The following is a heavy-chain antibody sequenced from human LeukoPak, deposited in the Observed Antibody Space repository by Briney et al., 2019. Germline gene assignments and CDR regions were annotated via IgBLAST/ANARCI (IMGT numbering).Heavy chain of an antibody. D-gene: IGHD3-10*01. CDR2: IYTSGST. J-gene: IGHJ5*02. V-gene: IGHV4-4*07. Sequence: PSETLSLTCTVSGASISSYYWSWIRQPAGKGLEWIGRIYTSGSTNYNHSLKSRVTMSVDTSKNQFSLKLSSVTAADTAVYYCARDRITRVRGVIRSWFDPWGQGTLVTVSS. CDR1: GASISSYY. CDR3: ARDRITRVRGVIRSWFDP.